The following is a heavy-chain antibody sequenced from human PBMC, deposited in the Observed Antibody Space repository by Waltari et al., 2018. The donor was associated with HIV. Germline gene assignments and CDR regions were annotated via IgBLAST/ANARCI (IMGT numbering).Heavy chain of an antibody. D-gene: IGHD3-10*01. CDR1: GYTLPTYA. Sequence: QVQLVQSGSELKKPGASVTVSCKASGYTLPTYAMTWVRQAPGQGLEWVGWINTKTGNPTYAQGFTGRFVFSLDTSVSTAYLQISSLKAEDTAVYYCARGPGRSLDYWGQGTLVTVSS. CDR3: ARGPGRSLDY. J-gene: IGHJ4*02. CDR2: INTKTGNP. V-gene: IGHV7-4-1*02.